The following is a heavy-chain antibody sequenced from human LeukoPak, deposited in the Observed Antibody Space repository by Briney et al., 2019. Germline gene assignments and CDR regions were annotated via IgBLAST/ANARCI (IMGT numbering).Heavy chain of an antibody. V-gene: IGHV1-69*05. CDR2: IIPIFGTA. CDR3: ATNYYYDSSGYSLFAY. CDR1: GGTFSSYA. D-gene: IGHD3-22*01. J-gene: IGHJ4*02. Sequence: SVKVSCKASGGTFSSYAISWVRQAPGQGLEWMGRIIPIFGTANYAQKFQGRVTITTDESTSTAYMELSSLRSEDTAVYYCATNYYYDSSGYSLFAYWGQGTLVTVSS.